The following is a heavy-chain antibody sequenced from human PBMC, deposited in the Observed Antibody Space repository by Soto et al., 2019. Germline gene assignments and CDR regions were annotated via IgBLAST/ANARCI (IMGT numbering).Heavy chain of an antibody. J-gene: IGHJ4*02. CDR3: ATLLGYCSSTSCYTRPPYYFGY. D-gene: IGHD2-2*02. V-gene: IGHV3-23*01. CDR1: GFTFSSYA. CDR2: ISGSGGST. Sequence: GGSLRLSCAASGFTFSSYAMSWVRQAPGKGLEWVSAISGSGGSTYYADSVKGRFTISRDNSKNTLYLQMNSLRAEDTAVYYCATLLGYCSSTSCYTRPPYYFGYWGQGTLVTVSS.